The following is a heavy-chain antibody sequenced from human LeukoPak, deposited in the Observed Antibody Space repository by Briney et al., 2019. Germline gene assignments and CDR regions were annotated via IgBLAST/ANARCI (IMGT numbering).Heavy chain of an antibody. CDR1: GGTFSSYA. D-gene: IGHD4-23*01. CDR3: ARGPYGGNPNFDY. V-gene: IGHV1-69*05. CDR2: IIPIFGTA. Sequence: SVKVSCKASGGTFSSYAISWVRQAPGLGLEWMGRIIPIFGTANYAQKFQGRVTITTDESTSTAYMELSSLRSEDTAVYYCARGPYGGNPNFDYWGQGTLVTVSS. J-gene: IGHJ4*02.